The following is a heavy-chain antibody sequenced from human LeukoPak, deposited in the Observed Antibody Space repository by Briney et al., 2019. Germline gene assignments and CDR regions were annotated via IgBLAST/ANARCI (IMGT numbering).Heavy chain of an antibody. Sequence: SETLSLTCTVSGGSIASDNYFWSWIRQHPEKGLEWIGYIFYSGTTYYNPSLKSRVTISVDTSKNQFSLKLNSVIAADTAVYYCARGRGYFDWPFDYWGQGTLVTVSS. CDR3: ARGRGYFDWPFDY. V-gene: IGHV4-31*03. CDR1: GGSIASDNYF. D-gene: IGHD3-9*01. CDR2: IFYSGTT. J-gene: IGHJ4*02.